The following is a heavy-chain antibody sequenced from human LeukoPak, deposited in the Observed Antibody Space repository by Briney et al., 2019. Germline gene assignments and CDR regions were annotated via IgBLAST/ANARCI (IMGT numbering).Heavy chain of an antibody. D-gene: IGHD2-21*02. V-gene: IGHV4-59*01. CDR2: IDYSEST. Sequence: PPETLSLTCIVPGGSLSSYYWSWIRQPPGKGLGWIGYIDYSESTNYNPSLKSRVTMSVDTSKSQFYLKLSSVTAADTAVYYCARVDCGGDCCFDYWGQGTLATVSS. J-gene: IGHJ4*02. CDR1: GGSLSSYY. CDR3: ARVDCGGDCCFDY.